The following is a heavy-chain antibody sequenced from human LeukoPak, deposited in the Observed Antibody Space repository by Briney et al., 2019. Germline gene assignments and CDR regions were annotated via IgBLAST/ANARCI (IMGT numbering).Heavy chain of an antibody. J-gene: IGHJ6*03. CDR1: GYTFTSYY. CDR3: ARGTTMVRGVIILGYYYYYYMDV. CDR2: INPSGGST. Sequence: GASVKVSCKASGYTFTSYYMHWVRQAPGQGLEWMGIINPSGGSTSYAQKFQGRVTMTRNTSISTAYMELSSLRSEDTAVYYCARGTTMVRGVIILGYYYYYYMDVWGKGTTVTISS. V-gene: IGHV1-46*01. D-gene: IGHD3-10*01.